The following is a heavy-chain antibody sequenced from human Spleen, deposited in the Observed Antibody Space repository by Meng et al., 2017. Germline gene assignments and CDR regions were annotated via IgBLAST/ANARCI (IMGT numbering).Heavy chain of an antibody. CDR2: ISYDGSNK. Sequence: GESLKISCAASGFTFSSYAMHWVRQAPGKGLEWVAVISYDGSNKYYADSVKGRFTTSRDNSKNTLYLQMNSLRAEDTAVYYCARDRAMIVVGLIDYWGQGTLVTVSS. CDR1: GFTFSSYA. D-gene: IGHD3-22*01. J-gene: IGHJ4*02. CDR3: ARDRAMIVVGLIDY. V-gene: IGHV3-30*04.